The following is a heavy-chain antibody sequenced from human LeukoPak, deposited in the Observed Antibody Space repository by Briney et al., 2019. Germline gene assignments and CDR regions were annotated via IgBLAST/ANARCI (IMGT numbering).Heavy chain of an antibody. J-gene: IGHJ4*02. V-gene: IGHV3-23*01. CDR2: ISGSGGST. CDR3: AKVSVVRGVSSDY. D-gene: IGHD3-10*01. Sequence: GGPLRLSCAASGFTFSSYGMSWVRQAPGKGLEWVSAISGSGGSTYYADSVKGRFTISRDNSKNTLYLQMNSLRAEDTAVYYCAKVSVVRGVSSDYWGQGTLVTVSS. CDR1: GFTFSSYG.